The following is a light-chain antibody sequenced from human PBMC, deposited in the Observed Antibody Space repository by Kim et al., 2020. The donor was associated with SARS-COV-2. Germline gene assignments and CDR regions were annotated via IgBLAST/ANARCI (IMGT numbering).Light chain of an antibody. V-gene: IGLV2-14*03. CDR3: SSYTSSKTWV. CDR1: NSDIGGYNY. Sequence: GQWFTISCTGSNSDIGGYNYVSWYQHHPGKAPQLIIYDVTKRPSGVSDRFSGSKSGNTASLIISGLQADDEADYYCSSYTSSKTWVFGGGTQLTVL. J-gene: IGLJ3*02. CDR2: DVT.